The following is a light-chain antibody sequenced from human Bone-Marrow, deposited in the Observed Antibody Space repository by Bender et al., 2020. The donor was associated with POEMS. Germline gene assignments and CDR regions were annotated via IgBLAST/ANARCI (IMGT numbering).Light chain of an antibody. J-gene: IGLJ2*01. CDR3: SSYTGINDFAA. CDR1: GSDVGSYDL. CDR2: EVN. V-gene: IGLV2-14*02. Sequence: QSALTQPASVSGAPGQSITISCTGTGSDVGSYDLVSWYQQHPGKAPKLMIYEVNKRPSGVPDRFSGSKSDNTASLTVSGLQADDEADYYCSSYTGINDFAAFGGGTKLTVL.